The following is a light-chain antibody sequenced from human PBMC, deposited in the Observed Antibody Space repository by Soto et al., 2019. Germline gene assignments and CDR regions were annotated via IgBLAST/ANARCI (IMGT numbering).Light chain of an antibody. V-gene: IGLV2-23*01. CDR1: GSDFGTYNL. Sequence: QSVLTQPASVSGSPGQSITISCTGTGSDFGTYNLVSWYQQHPGKAPKVIIYEDDKRPSGVSDRFSGSKSGNTASLTISGLQAEDGAEYYCYSYVGNSILVFGGGTKVTVL. CDR3: YSYVGNSILV. CDR2: EDD. J-gene: IGLJ3*02.